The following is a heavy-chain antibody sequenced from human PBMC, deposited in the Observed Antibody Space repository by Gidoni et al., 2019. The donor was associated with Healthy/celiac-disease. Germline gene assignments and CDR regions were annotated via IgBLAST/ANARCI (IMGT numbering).Heavy chain of an antibody. CDR3: ARLSAAGTSRYFDY. J-gene: IGHJ4*02. CDR1: GGTFSRYA. CDR2: IIPIFGTA. V-gene: IGHV1-69*01. D-gene: IGHD6-13*01. Sequence: QVQLVQSGAEVKKPGSSVKVSCKASGGTFSRYAISWVRQAPGKGLEWMGGIIPIFGTANYAQKFQGRVTITADESTSTAYMELSSLRSEDTAVYYCARLSAAGTSRYFDYWGQGTLVTVSS.